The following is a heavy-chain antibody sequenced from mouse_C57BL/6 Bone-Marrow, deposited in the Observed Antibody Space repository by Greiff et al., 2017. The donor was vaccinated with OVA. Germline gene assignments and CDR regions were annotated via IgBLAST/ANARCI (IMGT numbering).Heavy chain of an antibody. CDR1: GYTFTDYY. CDR2: IYPGSGNT. J-gene: IGHJ1*03. Sequence: QVHVKQSGAELVRPGASVKLSCKASGYTFTDYYINWVKQRPGQGLEWIARIYPGSGNTYYNEKFQGKATLTAEKSSSTAYMQLSSLTSEDSAVYFCASPIYYDYHWDFDGWGTGTTVTVSS. V-gene: IGHV1-76*01. D-gene: IGHD2-4*01. CDR3: ASPIYYDYHWDFDG.